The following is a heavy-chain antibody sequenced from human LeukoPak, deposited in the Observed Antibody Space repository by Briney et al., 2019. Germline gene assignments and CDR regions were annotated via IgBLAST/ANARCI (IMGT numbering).Heavy chain of an antibody. J-gene: IGHJ4*02. CDR3: AREGYYCRSATCFANYVDS. CDR1: GFTFDSYA. CDR2: ISGSGGGK. Sequence: GGSLRLSCAASGFTFDSYAMTWVRQAPGKGLEWVSAISGSGGGKSYADSVKGQFTISRDKSKNTLYLQMNSLRAEDTAVSYCAREGYYCRSATCFANYVDSWGQGTLVTVSS. D-gene: IGHD2-2*01. V-gene: IGHV3-23*01.